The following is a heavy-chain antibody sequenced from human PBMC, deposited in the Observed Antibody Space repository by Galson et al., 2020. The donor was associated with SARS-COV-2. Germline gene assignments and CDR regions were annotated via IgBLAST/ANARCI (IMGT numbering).Heavy chain of an antibody. V-gene: IGHV3-48*03. J-gene: IGHJ3*01. Sequence: GGSLRLSCAGSGFTFSTYEMNWVRQAPGKGLEWVSYISGSGTNIYYADSVKGRFTISRDNARRSLYLQMTSLRAEVTAVYYCASPYLAAASFFGAFDVWGLGTMVTVSS. CDR1: GFTFSTYE. D-gene: IGHD2-15*01. CDR3: ASPYLAAASFFGAFDV. CDR2: ISGSGTNI.